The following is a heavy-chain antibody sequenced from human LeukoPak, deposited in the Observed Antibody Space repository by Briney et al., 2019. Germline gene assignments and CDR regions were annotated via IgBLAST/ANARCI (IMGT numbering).Heavy chain of an antibody. Sequence: SETLSLTCTVSNGAITGYYWGWIRQPPGKGLEWIGHILYSGNTNYNPSLESRVTISVDTSKNRFSLKLSSVTAADTAVYYCARGYSTSWTYYFDYWGQGALVTVSS. CDR3: ARGYSTSWTYYFDY. CDR2: ILYSGNT. CDR1: NGAITGYY. J-gene: IGHJ4*02. V-gene: IGHV4-59*12. D-gene: IGHD2-2*01.